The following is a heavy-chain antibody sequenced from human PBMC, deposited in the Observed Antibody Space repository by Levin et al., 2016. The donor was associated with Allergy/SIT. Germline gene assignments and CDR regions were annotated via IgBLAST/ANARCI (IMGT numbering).Heavy chain of an antibody. J-gene: IGHJ4*02. Sequence: VRQAPGKGLEWVAVISYDGSNKYYADSVKGRFTISRDNSKNTLYLQMNSLRAEDTAVYYCAKDFGDGDYVAWGQGTLVTVSS. CDR3: AKDFGDGDYVA. D-gene: IGHD4-17*01. V-gene: IGHV3-30*18. CDR2: ISYDGSNK.